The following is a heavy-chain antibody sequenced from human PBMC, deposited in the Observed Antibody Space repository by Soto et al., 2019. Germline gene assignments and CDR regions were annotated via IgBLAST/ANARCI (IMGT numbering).Heavy chain of an antibody. CDR2: INKNGGTV. CDR3: ETGVWYYFAY. D-gene: IGHD2-21*01. J-gene: IGHJ4*02. Sequence: EVQLLESGGGLVQPGGSLRLSCAVSGVTLSSYEMNWVRQAPGKGLEWVSFINKNGGTVSYADSVKGRFTMSRDKAENSLHLQMTSLRAAATAVYYCETGVWYYFAYWGQGALVTVSS. CDR1: GVTLSSYE. V-gene: IGHV3-48*03.